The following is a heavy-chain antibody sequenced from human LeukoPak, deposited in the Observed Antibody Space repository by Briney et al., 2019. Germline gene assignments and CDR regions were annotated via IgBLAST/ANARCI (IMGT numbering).Heavy chain of an antibody. D-gene: IGHD1-26*01. V-gene: IGHV1-18*01. CDR2: ISAYNGNT. J-gene: IGHJ4*02. CDR1: GYTFTSYG. Sequence: ASVKVSCKASGYTFTSYGISWVRQAPGQGLEWMGWISAYNGNTNYAQKLQGRVTMTTDTSTSTAYMELRSLRSDDTAVYYCARDQHRGIVGATPHAGYRGQGTLVTVSS. CDR3: ARDQHRGIVGATPHAGY.